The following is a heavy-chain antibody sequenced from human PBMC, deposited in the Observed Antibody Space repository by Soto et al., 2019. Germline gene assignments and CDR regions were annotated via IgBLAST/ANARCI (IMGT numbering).Heavy chain of an antibody. CDR1: GFTFSNYA. CDR2: ISSSSSTI. Sequence: GGSLRLSCVASGFTFSNYAMNWVRQAPGKGLEWVSYISSSSSTIYYADSVKGRFTISRDNAKNSLYLQMNSLRDEDTAVYYCARESRFLEWLSLNWFDPWGQGTLVTVSS. J-gene: IGHJ5*02. V-gene: IGHV3-48*02. CDR3: ARESRFLEWLSLNWFDP. D-gene: IGHD3-3*01.